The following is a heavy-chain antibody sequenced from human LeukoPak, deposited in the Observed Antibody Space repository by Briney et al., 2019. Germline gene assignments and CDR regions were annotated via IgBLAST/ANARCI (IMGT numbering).Heavy chain of an antibody. CDR2: INPSGGST. CDR3: AREGIYGSGSYYNGRGGWFDP. Sequence: GASVKVSCKATGYTFTSYYMHWVRQAPGQGLEWMGIINPSGGSTSYAQKFQGRVTMTRDTSTSTVYMELSSLRSEDTAVYYCAREGIYGSGSYYNGRGGWFDPWGQGTLVTVSS. CDR1: GYTFTSYY. D-gene: IGHD3-10*01. V-gene: IGHV1-46*01. J-gene: IGHJ5*02.